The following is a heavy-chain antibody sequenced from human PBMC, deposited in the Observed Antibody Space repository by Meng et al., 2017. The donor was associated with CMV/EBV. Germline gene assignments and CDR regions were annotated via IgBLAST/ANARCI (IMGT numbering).Heavy chain of an antibody. CDR1: GGSFSGYY. CDR2: INHSGST. D-gene: IGHD1-26*01. Sequence: QVQLQQWGAGLLKPSETLSLTCAVYGGSFSGYYWSWIRQPPGKGLEWIGEINHSGSTNYNPSRKSRVTISVDTSKNQFSLKLSSVTAADTAVYYCARGVGATGKADYWGQGTLVTVSS. J-gene: IGHJ4*02. CDR3: ARGVGATGKADY. V-gene: IGHV4-34*01.